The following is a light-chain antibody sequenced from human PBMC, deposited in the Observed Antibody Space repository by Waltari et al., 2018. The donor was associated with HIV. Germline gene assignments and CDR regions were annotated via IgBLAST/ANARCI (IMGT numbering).Light chain of an antibody. Sequence: QSVVTQSPSASGTPGQSVTISCYGSSSNIGSNNVFWYQHLPGTAPKLLIYRDNQRPSGVPDRLCGSRSGASAALAISALRSEEEAVYYCVVWDDSLSGVVFGGGTSLTVL. CDR2: RDN. CDR3: VVWDDSLSGVV. V-gene: IGLV1-47*01. J-gene: IGLJ2*01. CDR1: SSNIGSNN.